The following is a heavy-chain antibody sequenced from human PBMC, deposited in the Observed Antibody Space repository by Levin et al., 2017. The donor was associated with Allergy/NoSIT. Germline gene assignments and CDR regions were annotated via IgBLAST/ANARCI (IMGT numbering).Heavy chain of an antibody. CDR2: IRRDTQNHAT. Sequence: PGGSLRLSCVGSGFTFSGSGFHWVRRTSGKGLEWIGYIRRDTQNHATTHAASLKGRFTISRADSPTTTYLAMNILKTEDTAVYYCSRQRDTIDYWGQGTLVTV. CDR3: SRQRDTIDY. V-gene: IGHV3-73*01. D-gene: IGHD5-18*01. CDR1: GFTFSGSG. J-gene: IGHJ4*02.